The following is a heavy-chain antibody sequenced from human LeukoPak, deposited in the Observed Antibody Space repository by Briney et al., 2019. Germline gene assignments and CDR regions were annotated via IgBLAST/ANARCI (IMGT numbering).Heavy chain of an antibody. CDR2: IKQDGSEK. D-gene: IGHD5-12*01. CDR1: GFRFISYG. J-gene: IGHJ4*02. Sequence: PGTSLRLSCAVSGFRFISYGMHWVRQAPGKGLEWVANIKQDGSEKYYVDSVKGRFTISRDNAKNSLYLQMNSLRAEDTAVYYCARDRLRGEVATIPFYWGQGTLVTVSS. CDR3: ARDRLRGEVATIPFY. V-gene: IGHV3-7*01.